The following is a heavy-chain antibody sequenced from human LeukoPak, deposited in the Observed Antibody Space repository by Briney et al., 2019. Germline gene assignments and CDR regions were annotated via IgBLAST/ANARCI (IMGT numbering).Heavy chain of an antibody. V-gene: IGHV3-33*01. CDR2: IWYDGSNK. CDR1: GFTFSSYG. Sequence: QPGGSLRLSCAASGFTFSSYGMHWVRQAPGKGLEWVAVIWYDGSNKYYAGSVKGRFTISRDNSKNTLYLQMSSLRAEDTAVYYCAGSSGWYHFDYWGQGTLVTVSS. D-gene: IGHD6-19*01. CDR3: AGSSGWYHFDY. J-gene: IGHJ4*02.